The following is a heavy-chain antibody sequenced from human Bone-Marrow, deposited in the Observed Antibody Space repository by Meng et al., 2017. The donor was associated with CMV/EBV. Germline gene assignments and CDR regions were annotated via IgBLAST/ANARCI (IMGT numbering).Heavy chain of an antibody. CDR1: GYSFTSYW. V-gene: IGHV5-51*01. CDR2: IYPGDSDT. J-gene: IGHJ3*02. Sequence: GESLKISWKGSGYSFTSYWSGWVRQMRGKGLEWMGIIYPGDSDTSYSPSFQGQATISADKSISTAYLQWSSLKASDTAMYYCATTNYYDSSGYYFGAFDIWGQGTMVTVSS. D-gene: IGHD3-22*01. CDR3: ATTNYYDSSGYYFGAFDI.